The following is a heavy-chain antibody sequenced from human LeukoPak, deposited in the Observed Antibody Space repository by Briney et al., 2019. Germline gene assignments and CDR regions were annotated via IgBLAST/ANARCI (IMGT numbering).Heavy chain of an antibody. Sequence: PSETLSLTCTVSGYSISSGYYWGWIRQPPGKGLEWIGSIYHSGSTYYNPSLKSRVTISVDTSKNQFSLKLSSVTAADTAVYYCASPAMAFIDQGRYNYYYYMDVWGKGTTVTISS. CDR3: ASPAMAFIDQGRYNYYYYMDV. D-gene: IGHD5-18*01. CDR1: GYSISSGYY. V-gene: IGHV4-38-2*02. CDR2: IYHSGST. J-gene: IGHJ6*03.